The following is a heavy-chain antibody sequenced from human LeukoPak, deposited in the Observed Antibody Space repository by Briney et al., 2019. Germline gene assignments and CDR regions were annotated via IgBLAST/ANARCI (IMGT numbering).Heavy chain of an antibody. CDR3: ARGGGSSSYLLGY. CDR2: MNPNSGNT. J-gene: IGHJ4*02. V-gene: IGHV1-8*03. CDR1: GYTFSSYA. D-gene: IGHD6-6*01. Sequence: ASVKVSCKASGYTFSSYAISWVRQAPGQGLEWMGWMNPNSGNTGYAQKFQGRVTITRNTSISTAYMELSSLRSEDTAVYYCARGGGSSSYLLGYWGQGTLVTVSS.